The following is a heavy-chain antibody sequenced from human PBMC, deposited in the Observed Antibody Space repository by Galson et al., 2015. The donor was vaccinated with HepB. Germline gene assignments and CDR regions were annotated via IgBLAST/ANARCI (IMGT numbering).Heavy chain of an antibody. D-gene: IGHD4-23*01. CDR3: ARDQGYGGNSGAFDI. CDR1: GYSISSGYY. CDR2: IYHSGST. V-gene: IGHV4-38-2*02. J-gene: IGHJ3*02. Sequence: TLSLTCAVSGYSISSGYYWGWIRQPPGKGLEWIGSIYHSGSTYYNPSLKSRVTISVDTSKNQFSLKLSSVTAADTAVYYCARDQGYGGNSGAFDIWGQGTMVTVSS.